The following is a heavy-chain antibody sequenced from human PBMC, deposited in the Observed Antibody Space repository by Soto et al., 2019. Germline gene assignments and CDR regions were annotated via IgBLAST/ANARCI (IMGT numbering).Heavy chain of an antibody. Sequence: SETLSLTCGVSGGTVASSHWWSWVRQSPSRGLVWIGNVYHTGDTNFNPSLQSRVTFSVDKSNNQFSLRLTSLTAADTAVYFCAREIVTAGGNNYFDPWGPGTLVTVSS. D-gene: IGHD2-21*02. CDR1: GGTVASSHW. CDR2: VYHTGDT. CDR3: AREIVTAGGNNYFDP. V-gene: IGHV4-4*02. J-gene: IGHJ5*02.